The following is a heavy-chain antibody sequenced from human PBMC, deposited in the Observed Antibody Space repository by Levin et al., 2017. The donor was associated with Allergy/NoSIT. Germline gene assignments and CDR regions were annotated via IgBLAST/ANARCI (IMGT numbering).Heavy chain of an antibody. D-gene: IGHD3-10*01. CDR2: INHSGST. Sequence: PSETLSLTCAVYGGSFSGYYWSWIRQPPGKGLEWIGEINHSGSTNYNPSLKSRVTISVDTSKNQFSLKLSSVTAADTAVYYCARGPRGYGSGSYWAPYLVYWGQGTLVTVSS. V-gene: IGHV4-34*01. J-gene: IGHJ4*02. CDR1: GGSFSGYY. CDR3: ARGPRGYGSGSYWAPYLVY.